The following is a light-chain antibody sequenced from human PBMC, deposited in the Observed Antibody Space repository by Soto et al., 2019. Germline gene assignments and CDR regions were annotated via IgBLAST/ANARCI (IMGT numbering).Light chain of an antibody. CDR2: DAS. Sequence: EIVLTQSPATLSLSPGERATLSCRASQSVSSYLAWYQQKPGQAPRLLIYDASNRATGIPGRFSGSGSGTDFTRTISSLEPEDFAVYYCQQRSNWPAITFGQGTRLEIK. J-gene: IGKJ5*01. CDR3: QQRSNWPAIT. CDR1: QSVSSY. V-gene: IGKV3-11*01.